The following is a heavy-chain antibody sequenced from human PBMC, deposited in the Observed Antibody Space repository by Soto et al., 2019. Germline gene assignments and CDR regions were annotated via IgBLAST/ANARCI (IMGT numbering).Heavy chain of an antibody. J-gene: IGHJ6*02. Sequence: QVQLVQSGAEVKKPGSSVKVSCKASGGTFSSYAISWVRQAPGQGLEWMGGIIPIFGTANYAQKFQGRVTLTADESTSTAYMELSSLRSEDTALYYSARDYSNPYYDILTGFYCMDVWGQGTTVTVSS. CDR3: ARDYSNPYYDILTGFYCMDV. V-gene: IGHV1-69*01. CDR2: IIPIFGTA. CDR1: GGTFSSYA. D-gene: IGHD3-9*01.